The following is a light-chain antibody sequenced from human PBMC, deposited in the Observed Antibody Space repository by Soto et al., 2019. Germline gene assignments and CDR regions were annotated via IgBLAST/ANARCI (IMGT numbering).Light chain of an antibody. CDR3: QQYGNSPLT. Sequence: ETVLTQSPGTLSLSAGERATLSCRASQSVSSSYLAWYQQKPGQAPRLLIYGTSNRATGIPDRFRGSGSGTDFTLTISRLEPEDFAVYYCQQYGNSPLTFGQGTKLEIK. J-gene: IGKJ2*01. CDR2: GTS. V-gene: IGKV3-20*01. CDR1: QSVSSSY.